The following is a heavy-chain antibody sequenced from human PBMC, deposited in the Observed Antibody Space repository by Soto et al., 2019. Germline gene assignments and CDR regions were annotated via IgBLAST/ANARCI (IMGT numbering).Heavy chain of an antibody. CDR2: IIPILGIA. CDR1: GYTFTGYY. CDR3: ARESGYDYYFDY. D-gene: IGHD5-12*01. V-gene: IGHV1-69*10. J-gene: IGHJ4*02. Sequence: ASVKVSCKASGYTFTGYYMHWVRQAPGQGLEWMGWIIPILGIANYAQKFQGRVTITADKSTSTVYMELSSLRSEDTAVYYCARESGYDYYFDYWGQGTLVTVSS.